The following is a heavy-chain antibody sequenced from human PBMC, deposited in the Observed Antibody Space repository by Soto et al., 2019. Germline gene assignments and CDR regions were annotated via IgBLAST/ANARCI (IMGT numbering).Heavy chain of an antibody. D-gene: IGHD5-18*01. J-gene: IGHJ6*02. CDR3: ARTTGYSYGGPSDFYYYYGMDV. Sequence: QVQLVQSGAEVKKPGSSVKVSCKASGGTFSSYAISWVRQAPGQGLEWMGGIIPIFGTANYAQKFQGRVTITADESTSTAYMELSSLRSEDTAVYYCARTTGYSYGGPSDFYYYYGMDVWGQGTTVTVSS. V-gene: IGHV1-69*01. CDR1: GGTFSSYA. CDR2: IIPIFGTA.